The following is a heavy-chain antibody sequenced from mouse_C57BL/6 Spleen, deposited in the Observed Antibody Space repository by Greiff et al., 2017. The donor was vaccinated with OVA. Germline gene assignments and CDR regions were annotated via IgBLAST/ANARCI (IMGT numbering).Heavy chain of an antibody. CDR2: IDPSDSET. Sequence: VQLQQPGAELVRPGSSVKLSCKASGYTFTSYWMHWVKQRPIQGLEWIGNIDPSDSETHYNQKFKDKATLTVDKSSSTAYMQLSSLTSEDSAVYYCARSDDYGSYYFDYWGQGTTLTVSS. CDR1: GYTFTSYW. CDR3: ARSDDYGSYYFDY. J-gene: IGHJ2*01. D-gene: IGHD2-4*01. V-gene: IGHV1-52*01.